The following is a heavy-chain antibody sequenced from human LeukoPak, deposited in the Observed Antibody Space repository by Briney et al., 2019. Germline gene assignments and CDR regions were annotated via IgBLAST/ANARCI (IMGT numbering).Heavy chain of an antibody. J-gene: IGHJ4*02. CDR1: GGSISSYY. D-gene: IGHD3-22*01. CDR3: ARGPSTYYYDSSGYYYVGRKFDY. CDR2: INHSGST. Sequence: SETLSLTCTVSGGSISSYYWSWIRQPPGKGLEWIGEINHSGSTNYNPSLKSRVTISVDTSKNQFSLKLSSVTAADTVVYYCARGPSTYYYDSSGYYYVGRKFDYWGQGTLVTVSS. V-gene: IGHV4-34*01.